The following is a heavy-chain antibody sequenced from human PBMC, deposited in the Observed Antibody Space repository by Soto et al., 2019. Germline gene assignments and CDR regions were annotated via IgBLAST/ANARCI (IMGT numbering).Heavy chain of an antibody. D-gene: IGHD6-13*01. CDR1: GFTFGSYS. V-gene: IGHV3-21*01. Sequence: GGSLRLSCAASGFTFGSYSMNWVRQAPGKGLEWVSSISSSSTYIYYADSVKGRFTISRDNARNSLYLQMNSLRAEDTAVYYCARAPLAAAFDYWGQGTLVTVSS. CDR3: ARAPLAAAFDY. J-gene: IGHJ4*02. CDR2: ISSSSTYI.